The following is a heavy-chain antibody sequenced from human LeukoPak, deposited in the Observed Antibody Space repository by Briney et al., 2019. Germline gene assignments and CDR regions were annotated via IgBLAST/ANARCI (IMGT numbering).Heavy chain of an antibody. CDR2: ISYDGSNK. CDR1: GFTFSSYA. V-gene: IGHV3-30*04. Sequence: GGSLRLSCAASGFTFSSYAMHWVRQAPGKGLEWVAVISYDGSNKYYADSVKGRFTISRDNSKNTLYLQMNSLRAADTALYYCAKPAKTDYADYWGQGTLVTVSS. D-gene: IGHD1-14*01. CDR3: AKPAKTDYADY. J-gene: IGHJ4*02.